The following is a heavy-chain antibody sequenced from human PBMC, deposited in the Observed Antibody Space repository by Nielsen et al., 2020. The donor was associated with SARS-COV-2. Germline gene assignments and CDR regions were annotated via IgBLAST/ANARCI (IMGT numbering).Heavy chain of an antibody. D-gene: IGHD5-12*01. CDR1: GFTFSSYD. J-gene: IGHJ4*02. CDR3: ARGRGYSWVEY. Sequence: GGSLRLSCVASGFTFSSYDMHWVRQATGKGLEWVSAIGTAGDTYYPGSVKGRFTISRENAKNSLYLQMNSLRAGDTAVYYCARGRGYSWVEYWGQGTLVTVSS. CDR2: IGTAGDT. V-gene: IGHV3-13*01.